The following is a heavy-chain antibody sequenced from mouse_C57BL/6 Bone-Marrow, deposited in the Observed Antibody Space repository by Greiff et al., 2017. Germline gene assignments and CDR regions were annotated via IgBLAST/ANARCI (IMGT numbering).Heavy chain of an antibody. V-gene: IGHV1-81*01. CDR2: IYPRSGNT. J-gene: IGHJ4*01. Sequence: VKLMESGAELARPGASVKLSCKASGYTFTSYGISWVKQRTGQGLEWIGEIYPRSGNTYYNEKFKGKATLTADKSSSTAYMELRSLTSEDSAVYFCARGLAYAMDYWGQGTSVTVSS. CDR1: GYTFTSYG. CDR3: ARGLAYAMDY. D-gene: IGHD3-3*01.